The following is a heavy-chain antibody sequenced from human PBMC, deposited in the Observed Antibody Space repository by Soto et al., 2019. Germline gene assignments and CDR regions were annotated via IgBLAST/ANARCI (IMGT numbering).Heavy chain of an antibody. V-gene: IGHV1-18*01. D-gene: IGHD3-3*01. J-gene: IGHJ4*02. CDR1: GYTFTSYG. CDR3: AREDYDFWSGYGVFDY. CDR2: ISAYNGNT. Sequence: ASVKVSCKASGYTFTSYGISWVRQAPGQGLEWTGWISAYNGNTNYAQKLQGRVTMTTDTSTSTAYMELRSLRSDDTAVYYCAREDYDFWSGYGVFDYWGQGTLVTVSS.